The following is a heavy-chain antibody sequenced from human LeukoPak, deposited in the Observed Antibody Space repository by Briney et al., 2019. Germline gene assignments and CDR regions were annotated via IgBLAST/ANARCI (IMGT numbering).Heavy chain of an antibody. CDR2: INPNSGGT. Sequence: SVKVSCKASGGTFSSYAISWVRQAPGQGLEWMGWINPNSGGTNYAQKFQGRVTMTRDTSISTAYMELSRLRSDDTAVYYCARDLGIAVAGTWGQGTLVTVSS. CDR3: ARDLGIAVAGT. J-gene: IGHJ4*02. CDR1: GGTFSSYA. V-gene: IGHV1-2*02. D-gene: IGHD6-19*01.